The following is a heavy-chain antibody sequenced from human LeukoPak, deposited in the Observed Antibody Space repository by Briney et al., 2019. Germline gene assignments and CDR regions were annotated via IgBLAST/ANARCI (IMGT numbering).Heavy chain of an antibody. CDR2: ISGRGGST. CDR3: AKDRGHYYDSSGYSPPDY. J-gene: IGHJ4*02. CDR1: GFTFSSYA. D-gene: IGHD3-22*01. V-gene: IGHV3-23*01. Sequence: GGSLRLSCAASGFTFSSYAMGWVRQAPGKGLGWVSAISGRGGSTYYADSVKGRFTISRDNSKNTLYLQMNSLRAEDTAVYYCAKDRGHYYDSSGYSPPDYWGQGTLVTVSS.